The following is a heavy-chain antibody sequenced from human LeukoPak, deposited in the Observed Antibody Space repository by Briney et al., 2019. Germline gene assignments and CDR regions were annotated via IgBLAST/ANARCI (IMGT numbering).Heavy chain of an antibody. Sequence: WASVKVSCKASGYTFTSYYMHWVRQAPGQGLEWMGIINPSGGSTSYAQKFQGRVTMTRDTSTSTVYMELSSLRSEDTAVYYCARVHSGSYYHGGDFDYWGQGTLVTVSS. CDR2: INPSGGST. CDR1: GYTFTSYY. CDR3: ARVHSGSYYHGGDFDY. V-gene: IGHV1-46*03. J-gene: IGHJ4*02. D-gene: IGHD1-26*01.